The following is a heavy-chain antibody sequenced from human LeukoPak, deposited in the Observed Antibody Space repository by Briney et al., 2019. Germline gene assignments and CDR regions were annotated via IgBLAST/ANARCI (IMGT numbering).Heavy chain of an antibody. V-gene: IGHV3-23*01. J-gene: IGHJ4*02. D-gene: IGHD3-16*02. CDR1: GFTFSSYA. CDR2: ISGSGGST. Sequence: GGSLRLSCAASGFTFSSYAMSWVRQAPGKGLEWVSAISGSGGSTYYADSVKGRFTISRDNSKNTLYLQMNSLRAEDTAVYYCARETYDYVWGSYLRNWGQGTLVTVSS. CDR3: ARETYDYVWGSYLRN.